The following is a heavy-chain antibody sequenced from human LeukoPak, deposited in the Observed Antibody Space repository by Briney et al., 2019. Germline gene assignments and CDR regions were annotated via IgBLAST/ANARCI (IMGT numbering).Heavy chain of an antibody. Sequence: GGSLRLSCAASGFIFDDYDISWVRQAPGKGLEWVAHINWNGGTIGYADSVKGRFTISRDNAKNSLSLQMNSLRAEDTAVYYCAREGRDGYNFYWYFDLWGRGTLVTVSS. CDR1: GFIFDDYD. D-gene: IGHD5-24*01. CDR2: INWNGGTI. V-gene: IGHV3-20*04. CDR3: AREGRDGYNFYWYFDL. J-gene: IGHJ2*01.